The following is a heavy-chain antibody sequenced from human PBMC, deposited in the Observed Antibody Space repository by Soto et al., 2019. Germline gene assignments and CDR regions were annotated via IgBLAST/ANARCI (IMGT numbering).Heavy chain of an antibody. CDR1: RYTFTGYY. J-gene: IGHJ6*02. CDR2: VNSNSGGT. Sequence: QVQLVQSGAEVKKPGASVKVSCTASRYTFTGYYIHWVRQAPGQGLEWMGWVNSNSGGTNYAQKFQGRVTMTRDTSVSTAYMELSRMRSDDTAVYYCAREGRTTSYFDSSGRPDFYGMYVWGQGSTVTVSS. V-gene: IGHV1-2*02. CDR3: AREGRTTSYFDSSGRPDFYGMYV. D-gene: IGHD3-22*01.